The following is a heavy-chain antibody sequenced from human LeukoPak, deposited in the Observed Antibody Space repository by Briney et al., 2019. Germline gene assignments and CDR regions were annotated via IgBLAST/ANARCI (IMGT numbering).Heavy chain of an antibody. CDR3: TKGRSNHY. J-gene: IGHJ4*02. V-gene: IGHV3-7*01. CDR1: GFTFSDFW. Sequence: GGSLRLSCAASGFTFSDFWMGWVRQAPGKGLEWVANINQGGSESYYVDSVKGRFTISRDNAKKSLFLQMNSLRAEDTAVYYCTKGRSNHYWGQGALVTVST. D-gene: IGHD4-11*01. CDR2: INQGGSES.